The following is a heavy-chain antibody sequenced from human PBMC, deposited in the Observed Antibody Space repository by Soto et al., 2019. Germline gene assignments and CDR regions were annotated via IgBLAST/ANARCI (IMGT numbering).Heavy chain of an antibody. J-gene: IGHJ4*02. D-gene: IGHD2-8*02. CDR1: GGSISSYY. V-gene: IGHV4-59*12. CDR3: ARDKITGLFDY. Sequence: SETLSLTCTVSGGSISSYYWSWIRQPPGKGLEGIGDIYYSGSTNYNPSLKSRVTISVDTSKNQFSLKLTSVTAADTAVYYCARDKITGLFDYWGQGTLVTVSS. CDR2: IYYSGST.